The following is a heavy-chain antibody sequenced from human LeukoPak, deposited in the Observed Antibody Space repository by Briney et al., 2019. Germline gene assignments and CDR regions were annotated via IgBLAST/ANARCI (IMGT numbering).Heavy chain of an antibody. J-gene: IGHJ3*02. Sequence: PGGSLRLSCAASGFTFDDYAMHWVRQAPGKGLEWVSLISWDGGGTYYADSVKGRFTISRDNSKNSLHLQMNSLRAEDTALYYCAKAQWGDIVVVPAARADAFDIWGQGTMVTVSS. CDR3: AKAQWGDIVVVPAARADAFDI. V-gene: IGHV3-43D*04. D-gene: IGHD2-2*01. CDR1: GFTFDDYA. CDR2: ISWDGGGT.